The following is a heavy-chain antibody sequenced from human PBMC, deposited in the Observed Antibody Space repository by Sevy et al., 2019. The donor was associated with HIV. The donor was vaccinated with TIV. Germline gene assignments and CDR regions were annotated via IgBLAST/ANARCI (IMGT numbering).Heavy chain of an antibody. CDR2: INQDGGVT. D-gene: IGHD6-13*01. Sequence: GGSLRLSCVASGFTLNNYWMHWVLQAPGKGLEWVANINQDGGVTYYVDSVRGRFTISRDNGRNLVFLQMNSLRVDDTALYFCVRAIAKDGSFWGQGTLVTVSS. CDR1: GFTLNNYW. CDR3: VRAIAKDGSF. J-gene: IGHJ4*02. V-gene: IGHV3-7*01.